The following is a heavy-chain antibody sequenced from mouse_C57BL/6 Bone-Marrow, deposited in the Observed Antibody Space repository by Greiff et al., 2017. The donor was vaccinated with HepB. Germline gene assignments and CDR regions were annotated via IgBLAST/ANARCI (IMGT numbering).Heavy chain of an antibody. V-gene: IGHV1-50*01. CDR1: GYTFTSYW. J-gene: IGHJ3*01. CDR3: ARSITTVVATRAY. D-gene: IGHD1-1*01. CDR2: IDPSDSYT. Sequence: QVQLQQPGAELVKPGASVKLSCKASGYTFTSYWMQWVKQRPGQGLEWIGEIDPSDSYTNYNQKFKGKATLTVDTSSSTAYMQLSSLTSEDSAVYYCARSITTVVATRAYWGQGTLVTVSA.